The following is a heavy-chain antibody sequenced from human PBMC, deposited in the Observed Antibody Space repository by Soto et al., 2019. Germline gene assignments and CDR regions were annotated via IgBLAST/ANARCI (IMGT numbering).Heavy chain of an antibody. Sequence: EVQLVESGGGLVQPGGSLRLSCAASGFTFGTFGLNWVRQAPGKGLEWLSYISKSSSTLLYADSVKGRFTISRDNAKNSLYLQMSSLRDEDTAVYYCARDANDYGYYFDSWGQGTLVTVSS. J-gene: IGHJ4*02. V-gene: IGHV3-48*02. CDR1: GFTFGTFG. CDR3: ARDANDYGYYFDS. D-gene: IGHD4-17*01. CDR2: ISKSSSTL.